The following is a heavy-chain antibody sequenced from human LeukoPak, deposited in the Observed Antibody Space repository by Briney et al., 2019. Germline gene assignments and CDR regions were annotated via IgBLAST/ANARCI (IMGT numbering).Heavy chain of an antibody. CDR1: GFTFSSYW. Sequence: GGSLRLSCAASGFTFSSYWMSWVRQAPGKGLEWVANIKQDGSEKYYVDSVKGRFTISRDNAKNSLYLQMNSLRAEDTAVYYCAREAGTMIVVVITTFDYWGQGTLATVSS. V-gene: IGHV3-7*01. CDR3: AREAGTMIVVVITTFDY. CDR2: IKQDGSEK. D-gene: IGHD3-22*01. J-gene: IGHJ4*02.